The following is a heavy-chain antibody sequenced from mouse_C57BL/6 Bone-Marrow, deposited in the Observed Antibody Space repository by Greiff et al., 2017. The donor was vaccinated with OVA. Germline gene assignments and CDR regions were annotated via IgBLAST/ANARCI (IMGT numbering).Heavy chain of an antibody. CDR2: ISNLAYSI. V-gene: IGHV5-15*01. D-gene: IGHD2-5*01. Sequence: EVKLQESGGGLVQPGGSLKLSCAASGFTFSDYGMAWVRQAPRKGPEWVAFISNLAYSIYYADTVTGRFTISRENAKNTLYLEMRSVRSEDTAMYYCAVSYYSNYGFAYWGQGTLVTVSA. J-gene: IGHJ3*01. CDR3: AVSYYSNYGFAY. CDR1: GFTFSDYG.